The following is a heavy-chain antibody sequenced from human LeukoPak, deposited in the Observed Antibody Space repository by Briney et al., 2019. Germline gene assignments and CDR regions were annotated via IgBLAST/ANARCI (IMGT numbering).Heavy chain of an antibody. CDR2: ISSSGSTI. V-gene: IGHV3-48*03. D-gene: IGHD6-19*01. CDR1: GFTFSSYE. J-gene: IGHJ5*02. CDR3: ARGSSGWFDDNWFDP. Sequence: PGGSLRLSCAASGFTFSSYEMNWVRQAPGRGLEWVSYISSSGSTIYYADSVKGRFTISRDNSKNTLYLQMNSLRAEDTAVYYCARGSSGWFDDNWFDPWGQGTLLTVSS.